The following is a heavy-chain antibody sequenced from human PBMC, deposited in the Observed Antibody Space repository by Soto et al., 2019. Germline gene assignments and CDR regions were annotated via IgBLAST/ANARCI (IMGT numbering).Heavy chain of an antibody. Sequence: QITLKESGPTLVKPTQTLTLTCTFSGFSLTTSGVGVGWIRQPPGKALEWLALLYWDDDKRYSPSLKSRLTLTMDPSNTQVVLTMTNMDPVDTGTYFCAHSSGRSGDYWGQGTLVTVSS. CDR2: LYWDDDK. V-gene: IGHV2-5*02. D-gene: IGHD3-10*01. CDR3: AHSSGRSGDY. CDR1: GFSLTTSGVG. J-gene: IGHJ4*02.